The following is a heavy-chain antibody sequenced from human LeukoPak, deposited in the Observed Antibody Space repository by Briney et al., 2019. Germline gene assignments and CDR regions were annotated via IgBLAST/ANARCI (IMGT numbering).Heavy chain of an antibody. CDR2: IIPIFGTA. CDR1: GGTFNSYA. J-gene: IGHJ4*02. Sequence: SVKVSCKASGGTFNSYAISWVRQAPGQGLEWMGGIIPIFGTANHAQKFQGRVTITTDESTSTAYMELSSLRSEDTAVYYCARRGGHGGSFDYWGQGTLVTVSS. D-gene: IGHD4-23*01. CDR3: ARRGGHGGSFDY. V-gene: IGHV1-69*05.